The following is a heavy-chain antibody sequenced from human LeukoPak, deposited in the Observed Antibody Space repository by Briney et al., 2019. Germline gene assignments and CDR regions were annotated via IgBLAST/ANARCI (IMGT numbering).Heavy chain of an antibody. D-gene: IGHD3-10*01. Sequence: PSASVKVSCKASGGTFSSYAISWVRQAPGQGLEWMGGIIPIFGTANYAQKFQGRVTITTDESTSTAYMELSSLRSEDTAVYYCARAALWFGELFPADDWFNPWGQGTLVTVSS. J-gene: IGHJ5*02. CDR1: GGTFSSYA. CDR2: IIPIFGTA. V-gene: IGHV1-69*05. CDR3: ARAALWFGELFPADDWFNP.